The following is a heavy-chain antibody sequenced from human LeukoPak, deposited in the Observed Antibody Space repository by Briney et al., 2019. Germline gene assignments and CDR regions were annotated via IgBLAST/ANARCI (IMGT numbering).Heavy chain of an antibody. CDR1: GFTFSSYA. CDR3: AKPYTSGWYVGD. V-gene: IGHV3-23*01. D-gene: IGHD6-19*01. J-gene: IGHJ4*02. Sequence: GGSLRLSCAASGFTFSSYAMSWVRQAPGKGLEWVSAISGSGGSTHYADSVKGRFTISRDNSKNTLYLQMNSLRAEDTAVYYCAKPYTSGWYVGDWGQGTLVTVSS. CDR2: ISGSGGST.